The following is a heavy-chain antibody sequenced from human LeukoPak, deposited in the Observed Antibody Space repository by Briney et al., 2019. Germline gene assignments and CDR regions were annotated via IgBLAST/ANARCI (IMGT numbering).Heavy chain of an antibody. V-gene: IGHV1-18*01. D-gene: IGHD4-23*01. Sequence: ASVKVSCKASGYTFTSYGISWVRQAPGQGLEWMGWISAYNGNTNYAQKLQGRVTITTDTSTSTAYMELRSLRSDDTAVYYCAREGGGGKVRYYYYMDVWGKGTTVTVSS. CDR1: GYTFTSYG. CDR3: AREGGGGKVRYYYYMDV. J-gene: IGHJ6*03. CDR2: ISAYNGNT.